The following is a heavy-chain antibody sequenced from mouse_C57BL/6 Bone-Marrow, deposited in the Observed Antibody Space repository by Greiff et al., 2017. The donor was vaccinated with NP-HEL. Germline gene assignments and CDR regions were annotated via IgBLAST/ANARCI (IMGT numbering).Heavy chain of an antibody. Sequence: QVQLKESGAELAKPGASVKLSCKASGYTFTSYWMHWVKQRPGQGLEWIGYINPSSGYTKYNQKFKDKATLTADTSSSTAYMQLSSLTYEDSAVYYCVRAGYGNASYWYFDVWGTGTTVTVSS. CDR1: GYTFTSYW. CDR2: INPSSGYT. J-gene: IGHJ1*03. CDR3: VRAGYGNASYWYFDV. D-gene: IGHD2-10*02. V-gene: IGHV1-7*01.